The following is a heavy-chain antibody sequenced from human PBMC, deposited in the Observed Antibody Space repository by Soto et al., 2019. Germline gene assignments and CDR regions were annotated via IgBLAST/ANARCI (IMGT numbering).Heavy chain of an antibody. CDR1: GDSVSGTSSA. J-gene: IGHJ4*02. CDR3: ARGSYYSGWV. Sequence: KTLSLTCDSSGDSVSGTSSAWSWIRQSPSRGLEWLGRTYYRSKWYSDYAVSVKSRITINPDTSKNQFSLQLNSVTPDDTAVYYCARGSYYSGWVWGQGTLVTVSS. D-gene: IGHD6-19*01. V-gene: IGHV6-1*01. CDR2: TYYRSKWYS.